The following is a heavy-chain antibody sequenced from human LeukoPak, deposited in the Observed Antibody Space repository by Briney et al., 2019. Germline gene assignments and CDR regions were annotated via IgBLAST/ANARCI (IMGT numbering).Heavy chain of an antibody. Sequence: HPGGSLRLSRSASGFTFSSYVMRWARQPPGRGLEYVSAISSNGGSTYYADSVKGRFTISRDNSKNTLYLQMSSLRAEHTAVYYCVKGSLAAAGAFDYWGQGTLVTVSS. CDR2: ISSNGGST. J-gene: IGHJ4*02. CDR3: VKGSLAAAGAFDY. CDR1: GFTFSSYV. D-gene: IGHD6-13*01. V-gene: IGHV3-64D*06.